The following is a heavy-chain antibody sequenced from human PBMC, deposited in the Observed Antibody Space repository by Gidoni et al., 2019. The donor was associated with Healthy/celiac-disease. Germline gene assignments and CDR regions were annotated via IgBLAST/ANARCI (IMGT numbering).Heavy chain of an antibody. CDR2: ISWDGGST. Sequence: EVQLVESGGVVVQPGGSLRLSCAASGFTFDDYTMHWVRQAPGKGLEWVSRISWDGGSTYYADSVKGRFTISRNNSKNSLYLQMNSLRTEDTALYYCAKDIGDGYNYYFDYWGQGTLVTVSS. D-gene: IGHD5-12*01. J-gene: IGHJ4*02. CDR3: AKDIGDGYNYYFDY. V-gene: IGHV3-43*01. CDR1: GFTFDDYT.